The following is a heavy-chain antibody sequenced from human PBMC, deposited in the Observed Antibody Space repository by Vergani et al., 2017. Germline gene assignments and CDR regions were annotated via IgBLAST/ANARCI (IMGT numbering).Heavy chain of an antibody. D-gene: IGHD6-19*01. V-gene: IGHV1-2*02. CDR3: ARDLEGIAVAREHNDY. Sequence: QVQLVQSGAEVKKPGSSVKVSCKASGYTFTGYYMHWVRQAPGQGLEWMGWINPNSGGTNYAQKFQGRVTMTRDTSISTAYMELSRLRSDDTAVYYCARDLEGIAVAREHNDYWGQGTLVTVSS. CDR1: GYTFTGYY. J-gene: IGHJ4*02. CDR2: INPNSGGT.